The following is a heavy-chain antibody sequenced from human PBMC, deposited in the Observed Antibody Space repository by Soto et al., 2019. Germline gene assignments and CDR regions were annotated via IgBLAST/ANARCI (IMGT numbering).Heavy chain of an antibody. CDR2: VSGSGGST. CDR3: ARAEGYCTSSSCIGWFDP. CDR1: VFTFSSYA. J-gene: IGHJ5*02. V-gene: IGHV3-23*01. Sequence: EVLLLDSGGGLVQPGGSLRLSCAASVFTFSSYAMSWVRQAPGKGLEWGSAVSGSGGSTHYADSVKGRFTISRDNSKKMLYLQMDSLRAEDTAVYYCARAEGYCTSSSCIGWFDPWGQGTLVTVCS. D-gene: IGHD2-2*01.